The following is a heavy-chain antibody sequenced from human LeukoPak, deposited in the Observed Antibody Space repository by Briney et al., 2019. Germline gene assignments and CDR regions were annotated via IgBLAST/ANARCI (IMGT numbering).Heavy chain of an antibody. Sequence: GGSLRLSCAASGFTFSSYGMHWVRQAPGKGLEWVAFIRYDGSNKYYADSVKGRFTISRDNSKNTLYLQMNSLRAEDTAVYYCARERDIVVVVAAKFLDYWGQGTLVTVSS. D-gene: IGHD2-15*01. CDR2: IRYDGSNK. V-gene: IGHV3-30*02. CDR1: GFTFSSYG. CDR3: ARERDIVVVVAAKFLDY. J-gene: IGHJ4*02.